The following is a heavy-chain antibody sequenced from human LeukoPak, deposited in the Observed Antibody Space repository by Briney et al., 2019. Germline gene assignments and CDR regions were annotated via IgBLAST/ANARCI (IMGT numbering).Heavy chain of an antibody. V-gene: IGHV3-30-3*01. CDR3: ARLMFESSPSSSSRGDY. CDR1: GFTFSSYA. D-gene: IGHD6-6*01. J-gene: IGHJ4*02. CDR2: ISYDGSNK. Sequence: GRSLRLSCAASGFTFSSYAMHWVRQAPGEGLEWVAVISYDGSNKYYADSVKGRFTISRDNSKNTLYLQMNSLRAEDTAVYYCARLMFESSPSSSSRGDYWGQGTLVTVSS.